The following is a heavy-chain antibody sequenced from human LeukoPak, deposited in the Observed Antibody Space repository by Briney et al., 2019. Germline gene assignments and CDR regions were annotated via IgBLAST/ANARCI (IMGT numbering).Heavy chain of an antibody. J-gene: IGHJ4*02. CDR2: ISAYNGNT. V-gene: IGHV1-18*01. CDR1: GYTFTSYG. D-gene: IGHD2-15*01. Sequence: ASVKVSCKASGYTFTSYGISWVRQAPGQGLEWMGWISAYNGNTNYAQKLQGRVTMTTDTSTSTAYMELRSLRSDDTAVYYCARKLGYCSGGSCYLCDYWGQGTLVTVSS. CDR3: ARKLGYCSGGSCYLCDY.